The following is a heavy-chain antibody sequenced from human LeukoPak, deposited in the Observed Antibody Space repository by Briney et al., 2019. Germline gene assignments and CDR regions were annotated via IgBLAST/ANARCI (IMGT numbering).Heavy chain of an antibody. CDR1: GGSFSSYY. J-gene: IGHJ4*02. CDR3: ARGSRGYYYDSSGYPLFGY. D-gene: IGHD3-22*01. Sequence: SETLSLTCAVYGGSFSSYYWSWIRQPPGKGLEWIGEINHSGSTNYNPSLKSRVTISVDTSKNQFSLKLSSVTAADTAVYYCARGSRGYYYDSSGYPLFGYWGQGTLVTVSS. CDR2: INHSGST. V-gene: IGHV4-34*01.